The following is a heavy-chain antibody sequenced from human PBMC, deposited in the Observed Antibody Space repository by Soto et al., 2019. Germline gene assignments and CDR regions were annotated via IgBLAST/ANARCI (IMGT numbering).Heavy chain of an antibody. Sequence: QVQLQQWGAGLLKPSETLSLTCAVYGGSFSGYYWSWIRQPPGKGLEWIGEINHSGSTNYNPSLKSRVTISVDTSKNQFSLKLSSVTAADTAVYYCARGRIVGGCYCDYWGQGTLVTVSS. CDR3: ARGRIVGGCYCDY. CDR1: GGSFSGYY. J-gene: IGHJ4*02. V-gene: IGHV4-34*01. CDR2: INHSGST. D-gene: IGHD2-15*01.